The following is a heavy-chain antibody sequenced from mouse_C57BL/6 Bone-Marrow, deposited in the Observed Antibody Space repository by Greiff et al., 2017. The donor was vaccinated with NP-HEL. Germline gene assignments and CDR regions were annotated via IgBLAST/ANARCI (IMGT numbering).Heavy chain of an antibody. CDR2: IYPRRGNT. J-gene: IGHJ3*01. Sequence: QVQLQQSGAELARPGASVKLSCKASGYTFTSYGISWVKQRTGQGLEWIGEIYPRRGNTYYNEKFKGKATLTADKSSSTAYMELRSLTSEDSAVYFCARQGLRRGFAYWGQGTLVTVSA. CDR3: ARQGLRRGFAY. V-gene: IGHV1-81*01. D-gene: IGHD2-4*01. CDR1: GYTFTSYG.